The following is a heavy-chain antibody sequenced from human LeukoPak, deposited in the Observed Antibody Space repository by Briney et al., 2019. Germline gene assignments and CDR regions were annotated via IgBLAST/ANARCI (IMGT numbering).Heavy chain of an antibody. D-gene: IGHD3-22*01. V-gene: IGHV4-61*01. CDR3: ARVSIGTPHSYPYYYYYYGMDV. J-gene: IGHJ6*02. Sequence: KASETLSLTCTVSGGSVSRDNYSWSWIRQPPGKGLEWIGYISYSGSTNYNPSLKSRVTISVDTSKNQFSLKLSSVTAADTAVYYCARVSIGTPHSYPYYYYYYGMDVWGQGTTVTVSS. CDR1: GGSVSRDNYS. CDR2: ISYSGST.